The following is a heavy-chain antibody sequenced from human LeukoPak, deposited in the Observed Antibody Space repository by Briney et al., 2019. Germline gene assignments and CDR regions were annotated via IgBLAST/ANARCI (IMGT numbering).Heavy chain of an antibody. CDR3: MMSLTAHYYYGMDV. Sequence: GGSLRLSCAASGFTFSNYGMHWVRQAPGKGLEWVANIKQDGSEKYYVDSVKGRFTISRDNTKNSLYLQMNSLRAEDTAVYHCMMSLTAHYYYGMDVWGQGTTVTVSS. V-gene: IGHV3-7*02. D-gene: IGHD2-21*02. CDR2: IKQDGSEK. CDR1: GFTFSNYG. J-gene: IGHJ6*02.